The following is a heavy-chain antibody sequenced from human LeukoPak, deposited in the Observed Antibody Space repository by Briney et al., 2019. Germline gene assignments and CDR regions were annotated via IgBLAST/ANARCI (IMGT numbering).Heavy chain of an antibody. Sequence: PGGSLGLSCAASGFSFSDYWMSWVRQAPGKGLEWVANIKKDGSEKHYVDSVKGRFTISRDNAKNSVYLQMSSLRAEDTAVYHCAKYAHGSGTSFDPWGQGTLVTVSS. CDR2: IKKDGSEK. CDR1: GFSFSDYW. CDR3: AKYAHGSGTSFDP. V-gene: IGHV3-7*01. J-gene: IGHJ5*02. D-gene: IGHD3-10*01.